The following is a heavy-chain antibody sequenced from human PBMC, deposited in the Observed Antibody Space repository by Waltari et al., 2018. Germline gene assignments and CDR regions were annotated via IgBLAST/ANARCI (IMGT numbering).Heavy chain of an antibody. CDR3: ARVNSLGSSWYVRHYFDY. V-gene: IGHV1-2*02. D-gene: IGHD6-13*01. Sequence: QVQLVQYGAEVKKPGASGKVSCRGSGYTFTGYDMPWVRQAPGQGLEGMGWINPKSGGTNFAKKFQGRVTMTRDTSISTAYMELSRLRSEDTAVYYCARVNSLGSSWYVRHYFDYWGQGTLVTVSS. J-gene: IGHJ4*02. CDR2: INPKSGGT. CDR1: GYTFTGYD.